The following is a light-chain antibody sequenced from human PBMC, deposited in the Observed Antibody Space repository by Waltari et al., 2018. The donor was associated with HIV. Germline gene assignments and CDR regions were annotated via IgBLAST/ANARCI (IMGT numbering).Light chain of an antibody. CDR3: QSHDSSLSGYV. V-gene: IGLV1-40*01. CDR2: GNS. Sequence: QSVLPQPPSLSGAPGQRVTISCTGRSSNIGAGYHVHWYQQLPGTAPKLLIYGNSNRPSGVPDRFSGSKSGTSASLAITGLQAEDEADYHCQSHDSSLSGYVFGTGTKVTVL. J-gene: IGLJ1*01. CDR1: SSNIGAGYH.